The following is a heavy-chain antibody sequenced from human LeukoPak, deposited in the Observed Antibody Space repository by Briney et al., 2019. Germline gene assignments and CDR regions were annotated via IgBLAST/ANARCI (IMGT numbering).Heavy chain of an antibody. D-gene: IGHD4-17*01. Sequence: PSETLSLTCTVSGGSISSWSYYWGWIRQPPGKRLEWIGSIYYSGSTYYNPSLKSRVTISIDTSKNQFSLKLSSVTAADTAVYYCVGEATVTTIPWGQGTLVTVSS. V-gene: IGHV4-39*01. J-gene: IGHJ5*02. CDR1: GGSISSWSYY. CDR2: IYYSGST. CDR3: VGEATVTTIP.